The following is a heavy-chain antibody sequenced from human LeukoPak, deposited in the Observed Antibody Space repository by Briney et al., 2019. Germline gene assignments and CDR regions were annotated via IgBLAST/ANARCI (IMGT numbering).Heavy chain of an antibody. J-gene: IGHJ4*02. CDR2: INPSGGST. Sequence: ASVKVSCKVSGYTFTSYYMHWVRQAPGQGLEWMGIINPSGGSTSYAQKFQGRVTMTRDMSTSTVYMELSSLRSEDTAVYYCARDRDFLGSGWLLFDYWGQGTLVTVSS. CDR3: ARDRDFLGSGWLLFDY. D-gene: IGHD6-19*01. V-gene: IGHV1-46*01. CDR1: GYTFTSYY.